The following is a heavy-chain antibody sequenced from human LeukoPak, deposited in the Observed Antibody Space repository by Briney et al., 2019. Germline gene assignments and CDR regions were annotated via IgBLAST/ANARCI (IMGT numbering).Heavy chain of an antibody. J-gene: IGHJ4*02. D-gene: IGHD7-27*01. V-gene: IGHV3-20*04. CDR3: ARDRGELGERYFDY. Sequence: GGSLRLSCAASGFTFDDYGMSWVRQAPGKGLEWVSGINWNGGSTGYADSVKGRFTISRDNAKNSLYLQMNSLRAEDTALYYCARDRGELGERYFDYWGQGTLVTVSS. CDR1: GFTFDDYG. CDR2: INWNGGST.